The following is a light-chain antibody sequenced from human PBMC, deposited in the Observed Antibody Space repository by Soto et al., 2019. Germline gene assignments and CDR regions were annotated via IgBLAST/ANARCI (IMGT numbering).Light chain of an antibody. CDR2: DVN. V-gene: IGLV2-14*03. CDR3: CAYSTSGTHV. CDR1: SSVVGSYDY. Sequence: QSALTQPASVSGSPGQSITFSCTGTSSVVGSYDYVSWHQQHPGKAPKLIIYDVNNRPSGFPSRFSGSKSGNTASLIISGLQTEDEADYYCCAYSTSGTHVFGTGTKVTVL. J-gene: IGLJ1*01.